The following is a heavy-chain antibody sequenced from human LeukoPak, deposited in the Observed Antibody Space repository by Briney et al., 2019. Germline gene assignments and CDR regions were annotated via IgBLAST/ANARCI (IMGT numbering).Heavy chain of an antibody. V-gene: IGHV3-49*04. CDR1: GFTFSSYE. Sequence: PGGSLRLSCAASGFTFSSYEMNWVRQAPGKGLEWVAFIKSYTFGGTTEYAASVKGRFTLSRDESKSIAYLQMNSLKTEDTAVYYCTTYSSRWFRHFDYWGQGTLVTVSS. D-gene: IGHD6-19*01. J-gene: IGHJ4*02. CDR2: IKSYTFGGTT. CDR3: TTYSSRWFRHFDY.